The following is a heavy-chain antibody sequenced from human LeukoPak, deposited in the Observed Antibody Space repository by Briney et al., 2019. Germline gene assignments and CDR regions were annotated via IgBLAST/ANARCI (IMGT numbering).Heavy chain of an antibody. J-gene: IGHJ4*02. CDR3: ARDLRRGSSSWYVSGGDY. Sequence: GASVTVSCKASGYTFTGYYMHWVRQAPGQGLEWMGWINPNSGGTNYAQTFQGRVTMTRDTSISTAYMELRSLRSDDTAVYYCARDLRRGSSSWYVSGGDYWGQGTLVTVSS. D-gene: IGHD6-13*01. V-gene: IGHV1-2*02. CDR1: GYTFTGYY. CDR2: INPNSGGT.